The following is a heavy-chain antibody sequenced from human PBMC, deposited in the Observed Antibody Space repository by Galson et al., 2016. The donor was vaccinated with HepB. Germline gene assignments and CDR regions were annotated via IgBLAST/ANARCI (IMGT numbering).Heavy chain of an antibody. J-gene: IGHJ4*02. V-gene: IGHV1-69*13. D-gene: IGHD3-9*01. CDR3: ARPSLTGYYIPFDY. CDR2: IIPISNTA. Sequence: SVKVSCKASGGTFSTYGISWVRRAPGLGLEWMGGIIPISNTANYAQKFQGRVTITADESTTTVSMELTSLRSEDTAVYYCARPSLTGYYIPFDYWGQGTLATVSS. CDR1: GGTFSTYG.